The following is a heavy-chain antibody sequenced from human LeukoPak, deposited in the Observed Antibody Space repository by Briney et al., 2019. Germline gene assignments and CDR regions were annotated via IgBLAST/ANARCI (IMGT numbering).Heavy chain of an antibody. Sequence: SPSETLSLTCTVSGGSISSRSYYWGWIRQPPGKGLEWIGSIYYSGSTYYNPSLKSRVTISVDTAKIQFSLKLSSVTAADTAVYYCARVRNDFWSGPVDYWGQGTLVTVSS. D-gene: IGHD3-3*01. CDR2: IYYSGST. CDR1: GGSISSRSYY. J-gene: IGHJ4*02. V-gene: IGHV4-39*07. CDR3: ARVRNDFWSGPVDY.